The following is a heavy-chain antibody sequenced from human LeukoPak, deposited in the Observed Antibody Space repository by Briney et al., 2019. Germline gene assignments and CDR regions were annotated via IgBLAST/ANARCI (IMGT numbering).Heavy chain of an antibody. CDR3: ARVAERHLDYYFDY. CDR2: ISAYNGDT. J-gene: IGHJ4*02. Sequence: ASVKVSFKASGYTFTGHYMHWVRQAPGQGLEWMGWISAYNGDTKYAQKLQGRVTMTTDTSTTTAYMELRSLRSDDTAVYYCARVAERHLDYYFDYWGQGTLVTVSS. D-gene: IGHD6-25*01. CDR1: GYTFTGHY. V-gene: IGHV1-18*04.